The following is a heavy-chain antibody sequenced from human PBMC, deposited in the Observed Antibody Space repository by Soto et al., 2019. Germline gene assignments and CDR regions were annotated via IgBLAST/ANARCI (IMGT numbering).Heavy chain of an antibody. CDR1: GFTFSSYG. V-gene: IGHV3-33*01. D-gene: IGHD4-17*01. CDR2: IWYDGSNK. Sequence: GGSLRLSCAASGFTFSSYGMHWVRQAPGKGLEWVAVIWYDGSNKYYADSVKDRFTISRDNSKNTPYLQMNSLRAEDTAVYYCARDLPDYEALQHWGQGTLVTVSS. J-gene: IGHJ1*01. CDR3: ARDLPDYEALQH.